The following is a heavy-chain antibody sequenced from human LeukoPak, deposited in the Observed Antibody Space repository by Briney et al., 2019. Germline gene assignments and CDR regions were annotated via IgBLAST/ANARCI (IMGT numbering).Heavy chain of an antibody. J-gene: IGHJ6*03. D-gene: IGHD5-12*01. CDR3: ARGWTDPLIVATTYYYYYMDV. Sequence: PSETLSLTCTVSGGSISSYYWSWIRQPAGKGLEWIGRIYTSGSTNYNPSLKSRVTTSVDTSKNQFSLKLSSVTAADTAVYYCARGWTDPLIVATTYYYYYMDVWGKGTTVTVSS. CDR1: GGSISSYY. V-gene: IGHV4-4*07. CDR2: IYTSGST.